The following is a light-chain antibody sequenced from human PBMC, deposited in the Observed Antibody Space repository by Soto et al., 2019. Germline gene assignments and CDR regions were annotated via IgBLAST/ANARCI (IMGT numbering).Light chain of an antibody. CDR3: QQYGSSPWT. CDR1: QGVGSNY. CDR2: GAS. Sequence: EIVLTQSPGTLYLSPGERATLSCKASQGVGSNYLAWYQQKPGQAPRPLIYGASSRATGIPDRFSGSGSGADFTLTISRLEPEDSAVYYYQQYGSSPWTFGQGTTLEIK. V-gene: IGKV3-20*01. J-gene: IGKJ1*01.